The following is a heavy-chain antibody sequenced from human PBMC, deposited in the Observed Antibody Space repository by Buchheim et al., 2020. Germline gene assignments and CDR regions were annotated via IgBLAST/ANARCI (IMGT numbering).Heavy chain of an antibody. Sequence: QVQLQESGPGLVKPSQTLSLTCTVSGGSISSGGYYWSWIRQHPGKGLEWIGYIYYSGSTYYNPSLKSRVTISLDTPKNQFSLKLSSVTAADTAVYYCARGWAAARVNGLSLNWFDHWGQGTL. D-gene: IGHD6-13*01. CDR2: IYYSGST. CDR1: GGSISSGGYY. CDR3: ARGWAAARVNGLSLNWFDH. V-gene: IGHV4-31*03. J-gene: IGHJ5*02.